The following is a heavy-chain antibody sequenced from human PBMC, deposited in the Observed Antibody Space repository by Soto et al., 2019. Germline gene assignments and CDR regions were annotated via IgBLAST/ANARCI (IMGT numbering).Heavy chain of an antibody. V-gene: IGHV3-23*01. CDR3: AKDIPYCSSTSCYAGDY. CDR2: ISGSGGST. D-gene: IGHD2-2*01. CDR1: GFTFSSYA. J-gene: IGHJ4*02. Sequence: GGSLRLSCAASGFTFSSYAMSWVRQAPGKGLEWVSAISGSGGSTYYADSVKGRFTISRDNSKNTLYLQMNSLRAEDTAVYYCAKDIPYCSSTSCYAGDYWGQGTLVTVSS.